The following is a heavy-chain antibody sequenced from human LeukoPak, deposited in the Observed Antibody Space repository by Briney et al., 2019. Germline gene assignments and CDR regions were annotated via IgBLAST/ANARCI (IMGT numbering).Heavy chain of an antibody. Sequence: GGSLRLSCAASGFTFSNYWMSWVRQAPGKGLEWVANINQDGSGMFYMDSVKGRFTISRDNAKNSLYLQMNSLRAEDTAVYYCARARAAAVDYWGPGTLVTVSS. D-gene: IGHD6-13*01. J-gene: IGHJ4*02. CDR3: ARARAAAVDY. CDR1: GFTFSNYW. CDR2: INQDGSGM. V-gene: IGHV3-7*03.